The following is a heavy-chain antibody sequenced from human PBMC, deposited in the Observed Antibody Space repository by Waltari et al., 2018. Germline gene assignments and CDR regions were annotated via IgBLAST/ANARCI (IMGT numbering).Heavy chain of an antibody. D-gene: IGHD7-27*01. V-gene: IGHV3-21*01. CDR2: ISSYSNYI. CDR1: QFSISTYN. J-gene: IGHJ4*02. CDR3: ATGGWGFYFDY. Sequence: EVQLVESGGGLVKPGGSLRLSCVASQFSISTYNMNWVGQAPGKGLEGVASISSYSNYIHYADSVKVRFTISRDNAKNSLFLQMNSLRAEDTAVYYCATGGWGFYFDYWGQGTLVTVSS.